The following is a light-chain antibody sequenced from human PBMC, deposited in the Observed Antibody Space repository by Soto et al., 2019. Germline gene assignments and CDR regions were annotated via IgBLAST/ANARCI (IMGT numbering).Light chain of an antibody. Sequence: QSALTQPASVSGSPGQSIAISCTGTSSDVGGYNYVSWHQQHPGKAPKVLISVVSNRPSGVSNRFSGSKSGNTASLTISGLQAEDEADYYCSSYTSSSTYVFGTGTKVTVL. CDR1: SSDVGGYNY. CDR2: VVS. CDR3: SSYTSSSTYV. V-gene: IGLV2-14*01. J-gene: IGLJ1*01.